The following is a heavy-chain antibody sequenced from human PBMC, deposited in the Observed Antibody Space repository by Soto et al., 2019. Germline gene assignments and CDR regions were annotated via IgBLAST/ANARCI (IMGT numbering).Heavy chain of an antibody. V-gene: IGHV4-61*08. D-gene: IGHD5-18*01. CDR2: IYYSGST. Sequence: SETLSLTCTVSGGSISSGDYYWSWIRQPPGKGLEWIGYIYYSGSTNYNPSLKSRVTISVDTSKNQFSLKLSSVTAADTAVYYCARLRAVDTAMVLDYWGQGTLVTVSS. J-gene: IGHJ4*02. CDR1: GGSISSGDYY. CDR3: ARLRAVDTAMVLDY.